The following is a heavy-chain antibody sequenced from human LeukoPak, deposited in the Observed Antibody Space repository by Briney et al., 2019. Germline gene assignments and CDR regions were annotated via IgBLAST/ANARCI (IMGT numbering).Heavy chain of an antibody. D-gene: IGHD3-10*01. CDR2: INNSGST. V-gene: IGHV4-34*01. J-gene: IGHJ3*01. CDR1: GGSFSGYY. CDR3: ARASAGTGDAFDL. Sequence: SETLSLTCAVYGGSFSGYYWSWIRQPPGKGLEWIGEINNSGSTNYNPSLKGRVTISVDTSKNQFSLKLSSVTAADTAVYYCARASAGTGDAFDLWGQGTMVTVSP.